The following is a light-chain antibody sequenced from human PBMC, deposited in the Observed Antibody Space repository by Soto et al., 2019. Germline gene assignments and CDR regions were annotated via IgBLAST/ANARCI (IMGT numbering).Light chain of an antibody. Sequence: QSALTQPASVSGSPGQSITISCTGTSSDFGNYNLVSWYQQHPGKVPKLILFEVNKRPSGVSGRFSGSKSGNTASLTISGLQAEDEADYYGCSFTSSNTHVFGTGTQLTVL. V-gene: IGLV2-23*02. CDR2: EVN. CDR1: SSDFGNYNL. CDR3: CSFTSSNTHV. J-gene: IGLJ1*01.